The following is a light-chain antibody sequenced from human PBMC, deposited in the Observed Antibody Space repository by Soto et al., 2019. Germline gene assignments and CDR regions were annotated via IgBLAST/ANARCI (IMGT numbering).Light chain of an antibody. Sequence: EIVLTQSPGTLSLSPGERATLSCRASQSVSGNYLAWYQQKLGQAPRLLIYGATSRATGIPDRLSGSVSGTDFTLTISRLEPEDFSVYYCQQYGRSATFTFGPGTKVDIK. CDR3: QQYGRSATFT. CDR1: QSVSGNY. V-gene: IGKV3-20*01. J-gene: IGKJ3*01. CDR2: GAT.